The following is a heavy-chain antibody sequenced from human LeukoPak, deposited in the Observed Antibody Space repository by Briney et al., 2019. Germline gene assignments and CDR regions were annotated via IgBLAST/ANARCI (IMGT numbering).Heavy chain of an antibody. CDR3: ARVFPRFDWLSETNWFDP. J-gene: IGHJ5*02. Sequence: GGSLRLSCAASGFTFSSYSMNWVRQAPGKGLEWVSSISSSSSYIYYADSVKGRFTISRDNAKNSLYLQMNSLRAEDTAVYYCARVFPRFDWLSETNWFDPWGQGTLVTVSS. CDR1: GFTFSSYS. D-gene: IGHD3-9*01. CDR2: ISSSSSYI. V-gene: IGHV3-21*01.